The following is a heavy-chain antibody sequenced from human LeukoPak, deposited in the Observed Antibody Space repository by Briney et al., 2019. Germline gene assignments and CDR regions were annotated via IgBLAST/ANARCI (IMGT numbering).Heavy chain of an antibody. V-gene: IGHV3-23*01. CDR2: ISCSGGST. CDR3: AKDQSSGRYFDY. D-gene: IGHD6-19*01. J-gene: IGHJ4*02. Sequence: GGSLRLSCAASGFTFSSYAMSWVRQAPGKGLEWVSAISCSGGSTYYADSVKGRFTISRDNSKNTLYLQMNSLRAEDTAVYYCAKDQSSGRYFDYWGQGTLVTVSS. CDR1: GFTFSSYA.